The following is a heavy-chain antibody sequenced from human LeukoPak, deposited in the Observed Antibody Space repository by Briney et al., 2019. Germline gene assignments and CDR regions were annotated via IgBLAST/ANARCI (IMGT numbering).Heavy chain of an antibody. CDR3: ARGSTMLNVLR. Sequence: SETLSLTCTVSGGSISSSSYYWGWIRQPPGKGLEWIGSIYYSGSTYYNPSLKSRVTISVDTSKNQFSLRLSSVTAADTAVYYCARGSTMLNVLRWGQGTLVTVSS. CDR1: GGSISSSSYY. CDR2: IYYSGST. J-gene: IGHJ4*02. V-gene: IGHV4-39*07. D-gene: IGHD3-10*02.